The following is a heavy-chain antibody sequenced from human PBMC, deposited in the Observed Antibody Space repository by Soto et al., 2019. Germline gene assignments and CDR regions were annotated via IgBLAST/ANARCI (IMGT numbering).Heavy chain of an antibody. CDR1: GYTFTSYY. CDR3: ARAEDDSSGYYYDNNYYFDY. CDR2: INPGGGT. D-gene: IGHD3-22*01. J-gene: IGHJ4*02. Sequence: ASVKVSCKASGYTFTSYYVHWVRQAPGQGLEWMGIINPGGGTSYAQKFQGRVTMTTDTSTSTAYMELRSLRSDDTAVYYCARAEDDSSGYYYDNNYYFDYWGQGTLVTVSS. V-gene: IGHV1-46*01.